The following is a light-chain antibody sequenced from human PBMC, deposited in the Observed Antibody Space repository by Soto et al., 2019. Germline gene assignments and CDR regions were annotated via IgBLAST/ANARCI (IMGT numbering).Light chain of an antibody. CDR2: EVS. J-gene: IGLJ1*01. CDR1: TSDVGGYNR. V-gene: IGLV2-14*01. CDR3: SSYTRSTSYV. Sequence: QSALTQSASVFGSPGQSITISCTGTTSDVGGYNRVSWYQQHPGKAPKLIIYEVSNRPSGVSNRFSGSKSGNTASLTISGLQAEDESDYDCSSYTRSTSYVFGTGTKVTVL.